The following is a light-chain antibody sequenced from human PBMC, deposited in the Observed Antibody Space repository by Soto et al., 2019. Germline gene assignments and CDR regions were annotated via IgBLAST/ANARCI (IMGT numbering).Light chain of an antibody. J-gene: IGLJ1*01. CDR3: CSYAGSNTYV. V-gene: IGLV2-23*01. CDR1: SSDVGSYNL. CDR2: EAS. Sequence: QSARAQPASVFGPPGQWITISCTGTSSDVGSYNLVSWYQQHPGKAPKLMIYEASKRPSGVSNRLSGSKSGNTASLTISGLQAEDEADYYCCSYAGSNTYVFGTGTKVTVL.